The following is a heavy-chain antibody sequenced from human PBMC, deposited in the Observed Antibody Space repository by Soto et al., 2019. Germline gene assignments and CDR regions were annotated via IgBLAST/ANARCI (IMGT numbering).Heavy chain of an antibody. CDR2: ISSSSTYI. CDR3: ARDDYPYYDDSSGYHFDY. D-gene: IGHD3-22*01. CDR1: GVTFSTYR. V-gene: IGHV3-21*01. Sequence: GGSLRLSCAASGVTFSTYRMNWVRQAPGKGLEWVSSISSSSTYIYYADSVKGRFTISRDNAKNSLYLQMNSLRAEDTAVYYCARDDYPYYDDSSGYHFDYWGQGTLVTVSS. J-gene: IGHJ4*02.